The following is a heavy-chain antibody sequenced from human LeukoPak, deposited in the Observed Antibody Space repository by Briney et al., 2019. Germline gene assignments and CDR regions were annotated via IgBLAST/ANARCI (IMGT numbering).Heavy chain of an antibody. D-gene: IGHD6-19*01. CDR2: INTGSGNT. CDR1: GYSFTTYA. V-gene: IGHV1-3*04. CDR3: ARSASYSSGPGAFDI. Sequence: ASVKVSCKASGYSFTTYAMHWVRQAPGQRLEWMGWINTGSGNTEYFQKFQGRVTFTRDTSASTAYMELTSLRSEDTAVYYCARSASYSSGPGAFDIWGQGTMVTVSS. J-gene: IGHJ3*02.